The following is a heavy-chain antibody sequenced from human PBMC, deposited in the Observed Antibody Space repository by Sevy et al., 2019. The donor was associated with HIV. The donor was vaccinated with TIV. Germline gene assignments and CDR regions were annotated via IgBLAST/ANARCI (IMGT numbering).Heavy chain of an antibody. Sequence: GGALRLSCDASGFTFDMYWMQWVRQAPGKGLEWVANIRQDGNEIYYAASVRGRFTISRDNAKGTLYLQMNNLRVEDTATYYCARRYFDLWGQGTLVTVSS. J-gene: IGHJ4*02. V-gene: IGHV3-7*03. CDR2: IRQDGNEI. CDR3: ARRYFDL. CDR1: GFTFDMYW.